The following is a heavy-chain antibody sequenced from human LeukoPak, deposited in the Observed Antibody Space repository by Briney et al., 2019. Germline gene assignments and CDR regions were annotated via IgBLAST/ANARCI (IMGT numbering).Heavy chain of an antibody. CDR1: GGTFSSYA. V-gene: IGHV1-69*04. CDR2: IIPILGIA. CDR3: ARDSLSIYDSIYGMDV. D-gene: IGHD2/OR15-2a*01. J-gene: IGHJ6*02. Sequence: SVKVSCKASGGTFSSYAISWVRQAPGQGLEWMGRIIPILGIANYAQKFQGRVTITADKSTSTAYMELSSLRSEDTAVYYCARDSLSIYDSIYGMDVWGQGTTVTVSS.